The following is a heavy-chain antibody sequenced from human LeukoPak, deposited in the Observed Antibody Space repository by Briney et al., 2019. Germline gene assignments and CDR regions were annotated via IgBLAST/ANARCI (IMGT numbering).Heavy chain of an antibody. Sequence: SETLSLTCAVYDGSYSGYYWTWIRQPPGKGLEWIGEINHSGSTNYNPSLKSRVTISVDTSKNQFSLKLTSVTAADTAVYYCARVHGYYDILTGYYRYYFDYWGQGTLVTVSS. CDR3: ARVHGYYDILTGYYRYYFDY. CDR2: INHSGST. D-gene: IGHD3-9*01. CDR1: DGSYSGYY. V-gene: IGHV4-34*01. J-gene: IGHJ4*02.